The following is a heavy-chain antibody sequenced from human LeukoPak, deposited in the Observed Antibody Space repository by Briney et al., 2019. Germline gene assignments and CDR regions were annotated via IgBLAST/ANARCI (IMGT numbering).Heavy chain of an antibody. D-gene: IGHD3-22*01. V-gene: IGHV1-8*01. CDR3: ARGLYYDSTGYSSQRFDP. CDR1: GYTFTSYD. CDR2: MNPNSGNT. J-gene: IGHJ5*02. Sequence: ASVKVSCKASGYTFTSYDIKWVRQATGQGLEWMGWMNPNSGNTGYAQQFQGRVTMTRNTSISTAYMELSSLRSDDTAVYYCARGLYYDSTGYSSQRFDPWGQGTLVTVSS.